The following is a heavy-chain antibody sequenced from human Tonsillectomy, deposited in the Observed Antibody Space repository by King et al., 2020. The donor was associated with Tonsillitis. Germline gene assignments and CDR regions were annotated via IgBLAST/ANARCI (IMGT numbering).Heavy chain of an antibody. D-gene: IGHD3-10*01. CDR1: EATFNNYG. J-gene: IGHJ5*02. V-gene: IGHV1-69*06. CDR3: ARELNYWFDP. Sequence: QLVQSGAGVKKPGSSVKVSCKASEATFNNYGISWVRQAPGEGLEWMGGINPLYGTATYAQKFQGRVTITADRSTSTAYIELSSLRSEDTAVYYCARELNYWFDPWGQGTLVTVSS. CDR2: INPLYGTA.